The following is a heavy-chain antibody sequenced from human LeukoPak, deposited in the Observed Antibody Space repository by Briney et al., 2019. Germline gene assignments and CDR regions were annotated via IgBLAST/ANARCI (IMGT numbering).Heavy chain of an antibody. CDR1: GFTFSSYA. D-gene: IGHD3-16*01. CDR2: ISGSGGST. V-gene: IGHV3-23*01. J-gene: IGHJ6*02. Sequence: GGSLRLSCAASGFTFSSYAMSWVRQAPGKGLEWVSAISGSGGSTYYADSVKGRFTISRDNSKNTLYLQMKNLRVEHTAVYYCAKGLHGGVGYGVDVWGQGTTVSVSS. CDR3: AKGLHGGVGYGVDV.